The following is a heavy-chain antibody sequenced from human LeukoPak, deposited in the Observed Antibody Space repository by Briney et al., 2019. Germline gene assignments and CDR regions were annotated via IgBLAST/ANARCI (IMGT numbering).Heavy chain of an antibody. J-gene: IGHJ6*03. CDR2: IYTSGST. Sequence: SETLSLTCAVPGGAISAYYWSWIRQPAGKGLEWSGRIYTSGSTNYNPSLKSRVTISVDRSKNQFSLRLSSVTAADTAVYYCTRGVYCSGDSCYYYYYYMDVWGKGTTVTVSS. CDR1: GGAISAYY. CDR3: TRGVYCSGDSCYYYYYYMDV. V-gene: IGHV4-4*07. D-gene: IGHD2-15*01.